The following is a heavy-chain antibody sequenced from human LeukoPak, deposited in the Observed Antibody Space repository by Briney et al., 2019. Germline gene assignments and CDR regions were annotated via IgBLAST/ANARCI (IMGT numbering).Heavy chain of an antibody. CDR2: IYYSGRT. V-gene: IGHV4-59*01. CDR3: ARVIWTYCGGDCYSLDAFDI. D-gene: IGHD2-21*02. Sequence: SETLSLTCTVSGGSISSDYWSWIRQPPGKGLEWIGYIYYSGRTYYNPSLKSRVTISVDTSKNQFSLKLSSVTAADTAVYYCARVIWTYCGGDCYSLDAFDIRGQGTMVTVSS. J-gene: IGHJ3*02. CDR1: GGSISSDY.